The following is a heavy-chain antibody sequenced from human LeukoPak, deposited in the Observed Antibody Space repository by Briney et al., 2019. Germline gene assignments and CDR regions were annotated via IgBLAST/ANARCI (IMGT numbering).Heavy chain of an antibody. CDR2: ISSSNSYI. J-gene: IGHJ4*02. V-gene: IGHV3-21*01. CDR1: GFTFSSSS. D-gene: IGHD6-13*01. CDR3: ARASYSSSWYPTYFDY. Sequence: PGGTLRLSCAASGFTFSSSSMNWVRQAPGKGLEWVSSISSSNSYIYYADSVKGRFTISRDNAKNSLYLQMNSLRAEDTAVYYCARASYSSSWYPTYFDYWGQGTLVTVSS.